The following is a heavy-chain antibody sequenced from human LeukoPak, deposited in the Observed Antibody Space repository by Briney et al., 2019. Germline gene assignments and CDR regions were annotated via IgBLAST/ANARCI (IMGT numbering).Heavy chain of an antibody. J-gene: IGHJ6*02. V-gene: IGHV4-4*07. Sequence: SETLSLTCTVSGGSISSYYWSWIRQPAGKGLEWIGRIYTSGSTNYNPSLKSRVTMSVDTSKNQFSLKLSSVTAADTAVYYCARDPIVVVPAALYSVYYYYYXMDVWGXGTTVTVS. CDR1: GGSISSYY. CDR2: IYTSGST. CDR3: ARDPIVVVPAALYSVYYYYYXMDV. D-gene: IGHD2-2*01.